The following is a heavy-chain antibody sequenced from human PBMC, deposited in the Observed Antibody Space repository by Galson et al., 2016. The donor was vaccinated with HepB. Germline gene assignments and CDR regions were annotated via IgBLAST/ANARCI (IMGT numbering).Heavy chain of an antibody. Sequence: SETLSLTCTVAGGSMSDRPYSWGWIRQPPGKGLEWIGTMYYSGNTYHNPSLKSRLTISVDTSKDQFSLKLSSVTAADTAVYYCARQPGYYYDSSDYYYLNKLGNWYFDLWGRGTLVTVSS. J-gene: IGHJ2*01. CDR2: MYYSGNT. V-gene: IGHV4-39*01. CDR3: ARQPGYYYDSSDYYYLNKLGNWYFDL. D-gene: IGHD3-22*01. CDR1: GGSMSDRPYS.